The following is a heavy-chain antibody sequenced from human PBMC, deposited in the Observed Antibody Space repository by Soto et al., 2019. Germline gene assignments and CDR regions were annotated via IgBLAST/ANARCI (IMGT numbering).Heavy chain of an antibody. CDR1: GYTFTSYD. V-gene: IGHV1-8*01. Sequence: ASVKVSCKASGYTFTSYDINWVRQATGQGLEWMGWMNPNSGNTGYAQKFQGRVTMTRNTSISTAYMELSSLRSEDTAVYYCARGRSDFWSGYHNWFDPWGQGTLVTVSS. D-gene: IGHD3-3*01. CDR2: MNPNSGNT. J-gene: IGHJ5*02. CDR3: ARGRSDFWSGYHNWFDP.